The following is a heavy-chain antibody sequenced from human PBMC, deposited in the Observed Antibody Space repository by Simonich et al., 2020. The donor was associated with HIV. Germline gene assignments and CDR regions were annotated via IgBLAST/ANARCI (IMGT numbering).Heavy chain of an antibody. CDR3: ARGTVTGGDARFDY. CDR1: GGSFSGYY. CDR2: INHSGIT. V-gene: IGHV4-34*01. J-gene: IGHJ4*02. Sequence: VQLQQWGAGLLKPSETLSLTCAVYGGSFSGYYWTWIRQSPGKGLEWIGEINHSGITNYNPSLKSRVTISLDTSKNQCSLKLNSVTAADTAVYYCARGTVTGGDARFDYWGQGTLVTVSS. D-gene: IGHD4-17*01.